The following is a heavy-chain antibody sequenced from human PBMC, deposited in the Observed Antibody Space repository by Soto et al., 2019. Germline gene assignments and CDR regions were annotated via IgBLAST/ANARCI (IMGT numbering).Heavy chain of an antibody. CDR2: INWNGGST. CDR3: ARLYSSAWYGPGRY. J-gene: IGHJ4*02. CDR1: GFTFDDYG. Sequence: EVQLVESGGGVVRPGGSLRLSCAASGFTFDDYGMRWVRQAPGKGLEWVSGINWNGGSTGYADSVKGRFTISRDNAKNSLYLQMNSLRAADTALYYCARLYSSAWYGPGRYWGQGTLVTVSS. V-gene: IGHV3-20*04. D-gene: IGHD6-19*01.